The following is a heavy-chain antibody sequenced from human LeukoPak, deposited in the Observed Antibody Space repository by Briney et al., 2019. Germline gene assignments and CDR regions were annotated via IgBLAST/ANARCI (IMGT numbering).Heavy chain of an antibody. D-gene: IGHD3-10*01. Sequence: PGGSLRLSCAASGITFSRSGMPWVRQAPGKGLERVAFIRADANNKFYADSFKRRFTISRDNSKNPVYLQMNSLRVEDTAVYYCAKDQGEMSFDYWGQGTLVTVSS. CDR2: IRADANNK. V-gene: IGHV3-30*02. CDR3: AKDQGEMSFDY. CDR1: GITFSRSG. J-gene: IGHJ4*02.